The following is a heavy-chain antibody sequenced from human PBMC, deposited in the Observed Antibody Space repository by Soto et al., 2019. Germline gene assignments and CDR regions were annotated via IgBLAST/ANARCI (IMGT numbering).Heavy chain of an antibody. J-gene: IGHJ4*02. D-gene: IGHD6-19*01. V-gene: IGHV3-23*01. CDR1: GFTFSSYA. Sequence: GGSLRLSCAASGFTFSSYAMSWVRQAPGKGLEWVSAISGSGGSTYYADSVKGRFTISRDNSKNTLYLQMNSLRAEDTAVYYCANGGHQSVGPYSSGNVTFDYWGQGTLVTVSS. CDR2: ISGSGGST. CDR3: ANGGHQSVGPYSSGNVTFDY.